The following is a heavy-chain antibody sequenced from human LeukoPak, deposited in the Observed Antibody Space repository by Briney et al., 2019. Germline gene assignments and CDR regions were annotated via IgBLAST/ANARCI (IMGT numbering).Heavy chain of an antibody. CDR1: GYTFTSYG. J-gene: IGHJ4*02. D-gene: IGHD7-27*01. Sequence: ASVKVSCKATGYTFTSYGISWVRQAPGQGPEWMGWISGYNGNTGYAQKFQGRVTMTTDTSTSTAYMELRSLRSDDTAVYSCARDWGKGEYYFDYWGQGTLVTASS. CDR3: ARDWGKGEYYFDY. V-gene: IGHV1-18*01. CDR2: ISGYNGNT.